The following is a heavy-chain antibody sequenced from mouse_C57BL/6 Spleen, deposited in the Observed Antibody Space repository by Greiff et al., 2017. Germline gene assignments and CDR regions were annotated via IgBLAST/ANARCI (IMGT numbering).Heavy chain of an antibody. D-gene: IGHD1-1*01. J-gene: IGHJ2*01. V-gene: IGHV1-81*01. CDR1: GYTFTSYG. CDR2: IYPRSGNT. CDR3: ARRGDGSSYFDY. Sequence: VQLQQSGAELARPGASVKLSCKASGYTFTSYGISWVKQRTGQGLEWIGEIYPRSGNTCYNEKFKGKATLTADKSSSTAYMELRSLTSEDSAVYFCARRGDGSSYFDYWGKGTTLTVSS.